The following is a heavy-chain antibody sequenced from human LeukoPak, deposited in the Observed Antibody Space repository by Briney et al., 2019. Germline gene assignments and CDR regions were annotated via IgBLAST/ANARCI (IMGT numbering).Heavy chain of an antibody. D-gene: IGHD3-22*01. V-gene: IGHV3-23*01. Sequence: GGSLRLSCAASGFTFSNFARRGGGQAQGKGWEWVSGFTGNEETTSYADSVKGRFTISRDNSRDTLYLQMNSLTAEDTAVYYCAKVKVVGYSTFDYWGQGTLVTVS. CDR1: GFTFSNFA. CDR2: FTGNEETT. CDR3: AKVKVVGYSTFDY. J-gene: IGHJ4*02.